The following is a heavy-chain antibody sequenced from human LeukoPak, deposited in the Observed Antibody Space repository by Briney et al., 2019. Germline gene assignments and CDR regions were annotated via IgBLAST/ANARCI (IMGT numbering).Heavy chain of an antibody. V-gene: IGHV1-18*01. J-gene: IGHJ6*02. CDR2: ISAYNGNT. CDR1: GYTFTSYG. Sequence: AASVNVSCKASGYTFTSYGVSWVRQAPGQGLEWMGWISAYNGNTNYAQKLQGRVTMTTDTSTSTAYMELRSLRSDDTAVYYCARPFSSSWDGYYYYYYGMDVWGQGTTVTVSS. D-gene: IGHD6-13*01. CDR3: ARPFSSSWDGYYYYYYGMDV.